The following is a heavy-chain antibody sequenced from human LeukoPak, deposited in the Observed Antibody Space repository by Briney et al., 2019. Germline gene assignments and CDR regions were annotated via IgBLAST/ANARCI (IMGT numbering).Heavy chain of an antibody. Sequence: PSETLSLTCAVYGGSFSGYYWSWIRQPPGKGLEWIGEINHSGSTNYNPSLKSRVTMSVDTSKNQFSLKLSSVTAADTAVYYCARDGSSPHTLDYWGQGTLVTVSS. CDR1: GGSFSGYY. CDR2: INHSGST. CDR3: ARDGSSPHTLDY. D-gene: IGHD6-6*01. V-gene: IGHV4-34*01. J-gene: IGHJ4*02.